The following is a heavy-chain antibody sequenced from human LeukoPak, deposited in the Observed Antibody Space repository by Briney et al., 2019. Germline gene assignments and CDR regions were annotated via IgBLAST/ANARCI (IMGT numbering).Heavy chain of an antibody. V-gene: IGHV3-30-3*01. CDR3: ARDSSGFGY. CDR2: ISYDGSNK. D-gene: IGHD6-19*01. J-gene: IGHJ4*02. CDR1: GFTFSSYA. Sequence: GRSLRLSCAASGFTFSSYAMHWVRQAPGKGLEWVAVISYDGSNKYYADSVKGRFTISRDNSKNTLYLQMNSLRAEDTAVYYCARDSSGFGYWGQGTLVTVSS.